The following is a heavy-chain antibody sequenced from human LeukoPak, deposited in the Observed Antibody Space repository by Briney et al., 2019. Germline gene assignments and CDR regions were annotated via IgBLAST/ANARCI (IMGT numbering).Heavy chain of an antibody. V-gene: IGHV3-23*01. CDR2: ISASGGST. CDR1: GLSFSSHA. CDR3: ASSIVGAPGDWFDP. D-gene: IGHD1-26*01. Sequence: GGSLRLPCAASGLSFSSHAMSWVRQAPGKGLEWVSSISASGGSTYYADSVKGRFTISRANSKNTLYLQMNSLRAEDTAVYYCASSIVGAPGDWFDPWGQGTLVTVSS. J-gene: IGHJ5*02.